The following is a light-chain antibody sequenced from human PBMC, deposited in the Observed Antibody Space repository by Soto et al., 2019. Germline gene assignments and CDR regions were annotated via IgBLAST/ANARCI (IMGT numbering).Light chain of an antibody. Sequence: QAVVTQAPSLTGYPGGTVTLTCASSSGAVTGGSYPNWFQQKPGQAPRSLIYDTNKRHSWTPARFSGSVLGGKAALTRSGVQPEDEADYYCVLFYGGVGVFGGGTK. CDR2: DTN. CDR3: VLFYGGVGV. J-gene: IGLJ3*02. CDR1: SGAVTGGSY. V-gene: IGLV7-43*01.